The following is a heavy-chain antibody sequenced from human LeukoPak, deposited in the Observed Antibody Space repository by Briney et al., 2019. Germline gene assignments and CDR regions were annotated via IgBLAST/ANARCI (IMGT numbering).Heavy chain of an antibody. J-gene: IGHJ3*02. CDR2: ISSSSSYI. D-gene: IGHD3-10*01. V-gene: IGHV3-21*04. Sequence: PGGSLRLSCAASGFTFSSYSMNWVRQAPGKGLEWVSSISSSSSYIYYADSVKGRFTISRDNSKNTLYLQMNGLRAEDTAVYYCAKDGPGSGSYYNGGLDAFDIWGQGTMVTVSS. CDR1: GFTFSSYS. CDR3: AKDGPGSGSYYNGGLDAFDI.